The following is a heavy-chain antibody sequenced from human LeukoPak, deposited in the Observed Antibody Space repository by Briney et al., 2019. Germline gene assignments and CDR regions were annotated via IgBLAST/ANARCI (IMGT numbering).Heavy chain of an antibody. CDR2: INPNSGGT. CDR1: GYTFTGYY. D-gene: IGHD4-23*01. CDR3: ARDPGDYGGNRFDY. Sequence: ASVKVSCKASGYTFTGYYLHWVRQAPGQGLEWMGWINPNSGGTNYAQKFQGRVTMTRDTSISTAYMELSRLRSDDTAVYYCARDPGDYGGNRFDYWVQGTLVTISS. V-gene: IGHV1-2*02. J-gene: IGHJ4*02.